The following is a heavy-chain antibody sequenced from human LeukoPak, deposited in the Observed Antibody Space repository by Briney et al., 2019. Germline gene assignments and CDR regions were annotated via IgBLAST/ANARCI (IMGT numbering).Heavy chain of an antibody. CDR2: IWYDGSNK. Sequence: GGSLRLSCATSGFTFSSYGMHWVRQAPGKGLEWVAVIWYDGSNKYYADSVKGRFTISRDNSKNTLYLQMNSLRAEDTAVYYCAKEGSAKTSCYSDYWGQGTLVTVSS. CDR1: GFTFSSYG. V-gene: IGHV3-33*06. CDR3: AKEGSAKTSCYSDY. J-gene: IGHJ4*02. D-gene: IGHD2-2*02.